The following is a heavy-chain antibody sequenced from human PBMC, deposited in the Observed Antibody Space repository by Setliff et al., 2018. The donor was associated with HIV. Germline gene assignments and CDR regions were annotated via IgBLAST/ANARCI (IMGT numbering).Heavy chain of an antibody. J-gene: IGHJ4*02. CDR2: IKQDGSEK. Sequence: GGSLGLSCTASGFTFSSYWMSWVRQAPGKGLEWVANIKQDGSEKHYVDSVKGRFTISRDSAKNSLYLQMKSLSDEDTAVYYCARGTHWESRGFDYWGQGTLVTVSS. D-gene: IGHD7-27*01. CDR1: GFTFSSYW. V-gene: IGHV3-7*01. CDR3: ARGTHWESRGFDY.